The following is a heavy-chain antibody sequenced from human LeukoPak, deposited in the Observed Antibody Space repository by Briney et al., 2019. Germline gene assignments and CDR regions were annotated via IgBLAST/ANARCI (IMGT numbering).Heavy chain of an antibody. CDR2: IYYSGST. Sequence: SETLSLTCTVSGYSISSGYYWGWIRQPPGKGLEWIGSIYYSGSTYYNPSLKSRVTISVDTSKNQFSLKLSSVTAADTAVYYCAREYGLLWFGESYFDYWGQGTLVTVSS. CDR1: GYSISSGYY. D-gene: IGHD3-10*01. J-gene: IGHJ4*02. CDR3: AREYGLLWFGESYFDY. V-gene: IGHV4-38-2*02.